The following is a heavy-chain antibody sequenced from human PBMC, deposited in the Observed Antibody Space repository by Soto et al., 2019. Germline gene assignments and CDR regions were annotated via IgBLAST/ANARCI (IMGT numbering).Heavy chain of an antibody. CDR1: GFTFDDYA. V-gene: IGHV3-9*01. Sequence: EVQLVESGGGLVQPGGSLRLSCAASGFTFDDYAIHWVRHIPGKGLEWVSGISWNGAATGYADSVKGRFTISRDNAKNYLYLQMNSLRTEDTAMYYCANLPLYGSGFDCWGQGTLVTVSS. CDR3: ANLPLYGSGFDC. D-gene: IGHD3-10*01. J-gene: IGHJ4*02. CDR2: ISWNGAAT.